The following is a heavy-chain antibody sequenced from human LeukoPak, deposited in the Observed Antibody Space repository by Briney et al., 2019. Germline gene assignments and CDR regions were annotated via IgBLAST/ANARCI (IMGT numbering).Heavy chain of an antibody. J-gene: IGHJ4*02. CDR3: ARDQDSYGQDYYDSSGYYR. CDR2: ISSSSSYI. Sequence: GGSLRLSCAASGFNFSSYSMNWVRQAPGKGLEWVSSISSSSSYIYYADSVKGRFTISRDNAKNSLYLQMNSLRAEDTAVYYCARDQDSYGQDYYDSSGYYRWGQGTLVTVSS. CDR1: GFNFSSYS. V-gene: IGHV3-21*01. D-gene: IGHD3-22*01.